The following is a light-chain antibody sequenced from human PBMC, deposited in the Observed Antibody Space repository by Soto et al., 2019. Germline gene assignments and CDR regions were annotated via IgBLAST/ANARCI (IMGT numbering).Light chain of an antibody. CDR3: QQRSNWPIT. V-gene: IGKV3-11*01. J-gene: IGKJ5*01. Sequence: EIVLTQSPATLSLSPGERATLSCRASQSVSSYLAWYQQKPGQAPRLLIYDASNRATGIPARFSGSGSGTDFTLAISSLEPEAFAVYYCQQRSNWPITLGKGTRLESK. CDR2: DAS. CDR1: QSVSSY.